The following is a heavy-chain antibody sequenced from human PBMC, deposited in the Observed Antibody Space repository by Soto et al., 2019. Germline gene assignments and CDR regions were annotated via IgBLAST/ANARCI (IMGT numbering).Heavy chain of an antibody. CDR3: AHRILRTVFGLVTTTAIYFDF. CDR1: GFSLTTSGVG. CDR2: IYWDDDK. V-gene: IGHV2-5*02. D-gene: IGHD3-3*01. J-gene: IGHJ4*02. Sequence: QITLNESGPTVVKPAETLTLTCTFSGFSLTTSGVGVGWIRQSPGKAPEWLALIYWDDDKRYSASRKSRLTITNDTSKNQVVLTMASVDPADTATYYCAHRILRTVFGLVTTTAIYFDFWGQGTPVVVSS.